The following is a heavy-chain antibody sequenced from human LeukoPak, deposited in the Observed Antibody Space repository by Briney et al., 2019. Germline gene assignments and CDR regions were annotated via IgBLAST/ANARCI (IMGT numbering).Heavy chain of an antibody. CDR2: IYTSGST. V-gene: IGHV4-61*02. D-gene: IGHD6-13*01. CDR1: GGSISSGSYY. CDR3: ARVAMDGPAAAGRGYFDY. Sequence: SQTLSLTCTVSGGSISSGSYYWSWIRQPAGKGLEWIGRIYTSGSTNYNPSLKSRVTISVDTSKNQFSLKLSSVTAADTAVYYCARVAMDGPAAAGRGYFDYWGQGTLVTVSS. J-gene: IGHJ4*02.